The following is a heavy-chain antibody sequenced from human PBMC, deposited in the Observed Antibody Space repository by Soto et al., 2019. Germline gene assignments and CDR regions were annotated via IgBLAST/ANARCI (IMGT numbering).Heavy chain of an antibody. V-gene: IGHV3-30-3*01. D-gene: IGHD6-13*01. Sequence: QVQLVESGGGVVQPGRSLTIFCTASGFTFKHNAMHWIRQAPAKGLEWVADISFDGSTKNYADSVKGRFTISRDHSKNTLSLQMRVLKGEDTATYYCAREGIAESGPNFYDFWGQGTLVAVSS. CDR3: AREGIAESGPNFYDF. J-gene: IGHJ4*02. CDR2: ISFDGSTK. CDR1: GFTFKHNA.